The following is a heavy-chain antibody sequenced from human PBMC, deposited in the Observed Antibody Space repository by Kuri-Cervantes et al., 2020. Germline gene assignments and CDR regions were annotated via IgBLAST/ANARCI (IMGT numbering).Heavy chain of an antibody. V-gene: IGHV3-30*03. D-gene: IGHD3-3*01. Sequence: GESLRLSCAASGFTFSSYGMHWVRQAPGKGLEWVAVISYDGSNKYYADSVKGRFTISRDNSKNTLYLQMNSLRSDDTAVYYCARVKYDFWSAPISMDVWGQGTTVTVSS. J-gene: IGHJ6*02. CDR3: ARVKYDFWSAPISMDV. CDR1: GFTFSSYG. CDR2: ISYDGSNK.